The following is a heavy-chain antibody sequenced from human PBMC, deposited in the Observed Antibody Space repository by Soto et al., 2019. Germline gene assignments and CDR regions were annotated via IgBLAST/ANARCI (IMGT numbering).Heavy chain of an antibody. D-gene: IGHD2-21*02. CDR1: GFSSDA. Sequence: GVSLRLSCAASGFSSDAMHWVRQAPDKGLEWVAVISYDGSNKYYADSVKGRFTISRDNSKNTLYLQMNSLRAEDTAVYYCARDNVPLYCGGDCYPGGFDISGERTMVSVSS. CDR2: ISYDGSNK. V-gene: IGHV3-30-3*01. J-gene: IGHJ3*02. CDR3: ARDNVPLYCGGDCYPGGFDI.